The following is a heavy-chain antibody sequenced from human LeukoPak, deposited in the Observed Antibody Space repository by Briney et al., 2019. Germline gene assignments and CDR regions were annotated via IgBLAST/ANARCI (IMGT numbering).Heavy chain of an antibody. V-gene: IGHV3-53*01. J-gene: IGHJ4*02. CDR3: ARGRESGYFDY. CDR2: IYSGGST. Sequence: GGSLRLSCAASGFTVSSNYMTWVRQAPGKGLEWVSVIYSGGSTYSADSVKGRFTISRDNSKNTLYLQMNSLRAEDTAVYYCARGRESGYFDYWGQGTPVTVSS. CDR1: GFTVSSNY. D-gene: IGHD5-24*01.